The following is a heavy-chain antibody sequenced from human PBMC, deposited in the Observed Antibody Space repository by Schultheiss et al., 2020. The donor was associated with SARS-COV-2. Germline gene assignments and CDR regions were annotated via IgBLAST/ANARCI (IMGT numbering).Heavy chain of an antibody. CDR1: GYTFTSYW. V-gene: IGHV5-51*01. J-gene: IGHJ4*02. CDR3: ARHDPISSSWPY. CDR2: IYPGDSDT. D-gene: IGHD6-13*01. Sequence: KVSCKASGYTFTSYWIGWVRQMPGKGLEWMGIIYPGDSDTRYSPSFQGQVTISADKSISTAYLQWSSLKASDTAMYYCARHDPISSSWPYWGQGTLVTVSS.